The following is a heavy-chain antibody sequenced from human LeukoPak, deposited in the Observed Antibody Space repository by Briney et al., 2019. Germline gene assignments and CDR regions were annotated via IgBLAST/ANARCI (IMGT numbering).Heavy chain of an antibody. Sequence: GGSLRLSCAASGFSLSNYGFHWVRQSPGKGPEWVAVIWYGGSKRYYADAVKGRFTISRDNSKNTLYLQMNSLRAEDTAVYFCAKDLGYSSGWFDNWGQGTLVTVSS. CDR2: IWYGGSKR. V-gene: IGHV3-30*02. CDR1: GFSLSNYG. D-gene: IGHD6-19*01. CDR3: AKDLGYSSGWFDN. J-gene: IGHJ4*02.